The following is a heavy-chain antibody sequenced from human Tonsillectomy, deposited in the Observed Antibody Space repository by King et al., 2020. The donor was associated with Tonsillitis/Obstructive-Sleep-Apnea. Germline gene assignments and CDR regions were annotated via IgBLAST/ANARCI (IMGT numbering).Heavy chain of an antibody. D-gene: IGHD5-18*01. CDR3: ARGDSYGSKFDY. CDR2: LYYSGST. J-gene: IGHJ4*02. Sequence: VQLPESGPGLVKPSQTLSLTCPVSGGSISSGGYYWSWIRQPPGKGLEWIGYLYYSGSTYYNPSLKSRVTISVDTSKNQFSLKLSSVTAADTAVYYCARGDSYGSKFDYWGQGTLVTVSS. CDR1: GGSISSGGYY. V-gene: IGHV4-31*03.